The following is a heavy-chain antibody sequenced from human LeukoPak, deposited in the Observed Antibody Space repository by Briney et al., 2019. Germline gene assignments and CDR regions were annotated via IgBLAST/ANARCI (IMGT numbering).Heavy chain of an antibody. CDR3: AKDSGTCCWYFDL. CDR1: DFTFSSYD. Sequence: GSLRLSCTASDFTFSSYDMTWVRQAPGKGLEWVSSISHSGGSTYADSVKGRFTISRDNSKNTLYLQMNSLRAEDAAVYYCAKDSGTCCWYFDLWGRGTLVTVSS. CDR2: ISHSGGST. J-gene: IGHJ2*01. V-gene: IGHV3-23*01. D-gene: IGHD1-26*01.